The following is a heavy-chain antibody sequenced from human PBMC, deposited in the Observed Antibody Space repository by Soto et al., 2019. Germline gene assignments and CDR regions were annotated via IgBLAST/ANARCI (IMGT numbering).Heavy chain of an antibody. Sequence: GGSLRLSCAGSGVTFNTYWINWVRQAPGKGLEWVANIQPDGGDKHYVDSVKGRFTIFRDNAKSSLYLQMDSLRAEDTAVYYCARALMAVTSQDAFDIWGQGTMVTVSS. CDR2: IQPDGGDK. J-gene: IGHJ3*02. CDR1: GVTFNTYW. CDR3: ARALMAVTSQDAFDI. V-gene: IGHV3-7*01. D-gene: IGHD2-21*02.